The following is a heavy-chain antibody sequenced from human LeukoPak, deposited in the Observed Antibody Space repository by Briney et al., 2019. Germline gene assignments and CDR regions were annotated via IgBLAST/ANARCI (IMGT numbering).Heavy chain of an antibody. CDR3: ARDVEGGTFDI. D-gene: IGHD3-16*01. CDR2: IWYDGSNK. J-gene: IGHJ3*02. CDR1: GFTFSSSA. V-gene: IGHV3-33*08. Sequence: GGSLRLSCAASGFTFSSSAMTWVRQAPGKGLEGVALIWYDGSNKYYADSVKGRFTISRDNAKNSLFLEMRSLRADDTAVYFCARDVEGGTFDIWGQGTTVTVSS.